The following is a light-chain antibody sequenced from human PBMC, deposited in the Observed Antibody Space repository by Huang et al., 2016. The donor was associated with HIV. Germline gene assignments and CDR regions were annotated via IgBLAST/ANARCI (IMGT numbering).Light chain of an antibody. J-gene: IGKJ4*01. CDR1: QGISSY. CDR3: QQRNTYPVT. Sequence: IQLTQSPSSLSASIGDRVTITCRASQGISSYLAWYQQKPGKAPKLLIYAASTLQSGGPSRFSGSGSVTDFTLIISSLQPEDFATYYCQQRNTYPVTFGGGTKVEIK. CDR2: AAS. V-gene: IGKV1-9*01.